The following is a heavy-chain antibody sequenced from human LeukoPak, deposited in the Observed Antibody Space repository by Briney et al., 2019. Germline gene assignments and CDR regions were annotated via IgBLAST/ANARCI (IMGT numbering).Heavy chain of an antibody. D-gene: IGHD3-22*01. V-gene: IGHV3-30*03. CDR2: ISYDGGTK. CDR3: ARGYYYDSSGYYLSDAFDI. Sequence: PGGSLRLSCAASGFAFSNYAMHWVRQAPGKGLEWVAVISYDGGTKYYADSVKGRFTISRDNSKNTLYLQMNSLRTEDTALYYCARGYYYDSSGYYLSDAFDIWGQGTMVTVSS. J-gene: IGHJ3*02. CDR1: GFAFSNYA.